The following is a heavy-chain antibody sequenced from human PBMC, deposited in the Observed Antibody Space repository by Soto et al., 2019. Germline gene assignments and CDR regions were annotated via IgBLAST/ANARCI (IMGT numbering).Heavy chain of an antibody. D-gene: IGHD6-19*01. CDR1: GYTFTSYY. CDR3: ARDCIAVAATPKPGGGMAV. Sequence: GASVKVSCKASGYTFTSYYMHWVRQAPGQGLEWMGIINPSGGSTSYAQKFQGRVTMTRDTSTSTVYMELSSLRSEDTAVYYCARDCIAVAATPKPGGGMAVWGQGTTVTVSS. J-gene: IGHJ6*02. V-gene: IGHV1-46*01. CDR2: INPSGGST.